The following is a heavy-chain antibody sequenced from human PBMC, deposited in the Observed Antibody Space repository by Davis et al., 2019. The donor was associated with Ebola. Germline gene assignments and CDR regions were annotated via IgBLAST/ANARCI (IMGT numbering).Heavy chain of an antibody. Sequence: MPSETLSLTCAVYGGSFSGYYWSWIRQPPGKGLEWIGEINHSGSTNYNPSLKSRVTISVDTSKNQFSLKLSSVTAADTAVYYCARLRAARPLYYYYYYGMDVWGQGTTVTVSS. CDR1: GGSFSGYY. CDR2: INHSGST. J-gene: IGHJ6*02. CDR3: ARLRAARPLYYYYYYGMDV. D-gene: IGHD6-6*01. V-gene: IGHV4-34*01.